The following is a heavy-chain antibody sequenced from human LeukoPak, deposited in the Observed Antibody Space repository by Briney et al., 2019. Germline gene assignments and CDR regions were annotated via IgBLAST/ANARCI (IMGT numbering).Heavy chain of an antibody. CDR2: IYTSGST. V-gene: IGHV4-4*07. J-gene: IGHJ6*02. CDR3: ARDDAGCSSTSCYAGYYYYGMDV. CDR1: GVSISNYY. Sequence: SETLSLTCTVSGVSISNYYWSWIRQPAGKGLEWVGRIYTSGSTDYNPSLKSRVTMSVDTSKNQFSLKLSSVTAADTAVYYCARDDAGCSSTSCYAGYYYYGMDVWGQGTTVTVSS. D-gene: IGHD2-2*01.